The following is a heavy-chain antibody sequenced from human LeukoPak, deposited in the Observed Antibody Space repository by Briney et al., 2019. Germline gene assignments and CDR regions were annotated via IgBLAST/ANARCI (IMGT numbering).Heavy chain of an antibody. J-gene: IGHJ6*03. V-gene: IGHV4-34*01. CDR1: GGSFSGYY. CDR2: INHSGST. D-gene: IGHD3-16*01. Sequence: SSETLSLTCAVYGGSFSGYYWSWIRQPPGKGLEWIGEINHSGSTNYNPSLKSRVTISVDASKNQLSLKLSSVIAADTAVYYCARVVDPGGYYYFYYMDVWGKGTTVTVSS. CDR3: ARVVDPGGYYYFYYMDV.